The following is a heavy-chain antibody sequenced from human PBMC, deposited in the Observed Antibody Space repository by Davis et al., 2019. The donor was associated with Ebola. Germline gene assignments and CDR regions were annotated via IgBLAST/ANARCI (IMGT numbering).Heavy chain of an antibody. J-gene: IGHJ6*02. D-gene: IGHD5-24*01. Sequence: PGGSLRLSCAASGFTFSSYSMNWVRQAPGKGLEWVSSISSSSSYIYYADSVKGRFTISRDNAKNSLYLQMNSLRAEDTAVYYCARDVGVATKNYYYGMDVWGQGTTVTVSS. V-gene: IGHV3-21*01. CDR2: ISSSSSYI. CDR3: ARDVGVATKNYYYGMDV. CDR1: GFTFSSYS.